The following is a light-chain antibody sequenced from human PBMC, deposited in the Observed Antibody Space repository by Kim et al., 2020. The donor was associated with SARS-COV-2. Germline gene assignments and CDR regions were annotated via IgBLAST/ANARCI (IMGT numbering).Light chain of an antibody. J-gene: IGLJ2*01. V-gene: IGLV3-1*01. CDR1: KLGNKY. CDR2: QDS. CDR3: QAWDSSTVV. Sequence: VSQGQTASITCYGDKLGNKYACWYQQKPGQSPVLVIYQDSKRPSGIPERFSGSNSGNTATLTISGTQAMDEADYYCQAWDSSTVVFGGGTQLTVL.